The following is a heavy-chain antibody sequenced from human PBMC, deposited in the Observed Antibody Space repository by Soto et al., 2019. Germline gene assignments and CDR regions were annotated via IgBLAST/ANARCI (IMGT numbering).Heavy chain of an antibody. J-gene: IGHJ5*01. CDR3: ARDNGYYGSGVRVDWFDP. D-gene: IGHD3-10*01. CDR1: GFTFSSYS. Sequence: PWGSLRLSCAASGFTFSSYSMNWVRQAPGKGLEWVSSISSSSSYIYYADSVKGRFTISRDNAKNSLYLQMNSLRAEDTAVYYCARDNGYYGSGVRVDWFDPWGQGTLVTVSS. V-gene: IGHV3-21*01. CDR2: ISSSSSYI.